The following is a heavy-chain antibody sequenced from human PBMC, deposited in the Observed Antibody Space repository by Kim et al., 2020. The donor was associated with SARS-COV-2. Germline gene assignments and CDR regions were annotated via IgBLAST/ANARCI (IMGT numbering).Heavy chain of an antibody. V-gene: IGHV3-23*01. CDR2: T. CDR3: AKGSQLLSFAY. Sequence: TYHAESGQGRFTISRDKSKNTLFLQMNSLRAEDTAIYYCAKGSQLLSFAYWGQGTLVTVSS. J-gene: IGHJ4*02. D-gene: IGHD2-2*01.